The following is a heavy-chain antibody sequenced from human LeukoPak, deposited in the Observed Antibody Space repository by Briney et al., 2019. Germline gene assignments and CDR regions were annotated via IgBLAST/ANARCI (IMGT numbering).Heavy chain of an antibody. J-gene: IGHJ5*02. CDR1: GFTFSSYA. D-gene: IGHD6-19*01. CDR2: ISGSGGST. V-gene: IGHV3-23*01. Sequence: GGSLRLSCAASGFTFSSYAMSWVRQAPGKGLEWVSAISGSGGSTYYADSVKGRFTISRGNSKNTLYLQMNSLRAEDTAVYYCAKSVGQKWHSSGWYGNWFDPWGQGTLVTVSS. CDR3: AKSVGQKWHSSGWYGNWFDP.